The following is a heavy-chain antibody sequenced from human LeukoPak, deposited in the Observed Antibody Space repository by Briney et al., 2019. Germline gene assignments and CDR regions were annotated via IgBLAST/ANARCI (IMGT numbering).Heavy chain of an antibody. CDR2: IYTSGST. Sequence: SETLSLTCTVSGGSISSSSYYWSWIRQPAGKGLEWIGRIYTSGSTNYNPSLKSRVTMSVDTSKNQFSLKLSSVTAADTAVYYCARAVVRGVIREFDYWGQGTLVTVSS. V-gene: IGHV4-61*02. D-gene: IGHD3-10*01. J-gene: IGHJ4*02. CDR3: ARAVVRGVIREFDY. CDR1: GGSISSSSYY.